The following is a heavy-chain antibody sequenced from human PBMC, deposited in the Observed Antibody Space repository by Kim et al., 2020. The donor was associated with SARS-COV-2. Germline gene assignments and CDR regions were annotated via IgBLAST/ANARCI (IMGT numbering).Heavy chain of an antibody. D-gene: IGHD6-6*01. CDR2: ISYDGSNK. V-gene: IGHV3-30-3*01. Sequence: GGSLRLSCAASGFTFSSYAMHWVRQAPGKGLEWVAVISYDGSNKYYADSVKGRFTISRDNSKNTLYLQMNSLRAEDTAVYYCAREGIAARQGVGAFDIWGQGTMVTVSS. CDR3: AREGIAARQGVGAFDI. CDR1: GFTFSSYA. J-gene: IGHJ3*02.